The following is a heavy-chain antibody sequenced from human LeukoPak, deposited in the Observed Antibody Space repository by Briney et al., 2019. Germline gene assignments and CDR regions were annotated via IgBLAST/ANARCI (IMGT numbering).Heavy chain of an antibody. J-gene: IGHJ4*02. CDR1: GGSISSYY. CDR2: IYYSGST. Sequence: PSETLSLTCTVSGGSISSYYWSWIRQPPGKGLEWIGYIYYSGSTNYNPSLKSRVTISVDTSKNQFSLKLSSVTAADTAVYYCARVDCYDFHFDYWGQGTLVTVSS. CDR3: ARVDCYDFHFDY. D-gene: IGHD5-12*01. V-gene: IGHV4-59*01.